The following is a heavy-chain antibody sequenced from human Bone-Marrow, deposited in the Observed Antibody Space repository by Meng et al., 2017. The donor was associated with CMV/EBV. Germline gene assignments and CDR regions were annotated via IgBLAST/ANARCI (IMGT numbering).Heavy chain of an antibody. CDR2: INHSGST. CDR1: GGSFSGYY. CDR3: ASLSRAQGKDY. Sequence: SETLSLTCAVYGGSFSGYYWSWIRQPPGKGLEWIGEINHSGSTNYNPSLKSRVTISVDTSKNQFSLKLSSVTAADTAVYYCASLSRAQGKDYWGQGTRVTGSS. V-gene: IGHV4-34*01. J-gene: IGHJ4*02. D-gene: IGHD4-23*01.